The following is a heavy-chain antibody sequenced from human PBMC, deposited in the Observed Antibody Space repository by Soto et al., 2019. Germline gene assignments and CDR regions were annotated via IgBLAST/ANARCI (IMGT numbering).Heavy chain of an antibody. Sequence: GESLKISCKGSGYSFTSYWIGWVRQMPGKGLEWMGIIYPGDSDTRYSPSFQGQVTISADKSISTAYLQWSSLKASDTAMYYCAISLLVPAAMSIWYYYGMDVWGQGTTVTVSS. V-gene: IGHV5-51*01. D-gene: IGHD2-2*01. CDR1: GYSFTSYW. J-gene: IGHJ6*02. CDR3: AISLLVPAAMSIWYYYGMDV. CDR2: IYPGDSDT.